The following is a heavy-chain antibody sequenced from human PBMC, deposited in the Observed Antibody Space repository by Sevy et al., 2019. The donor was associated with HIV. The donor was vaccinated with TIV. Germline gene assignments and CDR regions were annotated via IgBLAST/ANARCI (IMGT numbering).Heavy chain of an antibody. Sequence: GGSLRLSCAASGFTFSDHYMEWVRQAPGKGLEWVGRIRNKADSYTTEYAASVKGRFTISRDDSKISLDLLMNSLKTEDTAVYYCATHAGIAAAGRVFDYWGQGTLVTVSS. D-gene: IGHD6-13*01. CDR3: ATHAGIAAAGRVFDY. V-gene: IGHV3-72*01. J-gene: IGHJ4*02. CDR2: IRNKADSYTT. CDR1: GFTFSDHY.